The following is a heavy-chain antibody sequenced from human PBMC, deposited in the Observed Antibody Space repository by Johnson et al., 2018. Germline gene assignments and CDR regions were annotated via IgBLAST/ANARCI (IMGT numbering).Heavy chain of an antibody. V-gene: IGHV3-30*18. CDR3: AKSPYSYETPAYYIDV. D-gene: IGHD5-18*01. CDR2: ISYDGSNK. J-gene: IGHJ6*03. Sequence: VQLVETGGGLVQPGGSLRLSCAASGFTFSSYGMHWVRQAPGKGLEWVAVISYDGSNKYYADSVKGRFTISRDNSKNTLYLQMNSLRAEDMAVYYCAKSPYSYETPAYYIDVWGKGTTVTVSS. CDR1: GFTFSSYG.